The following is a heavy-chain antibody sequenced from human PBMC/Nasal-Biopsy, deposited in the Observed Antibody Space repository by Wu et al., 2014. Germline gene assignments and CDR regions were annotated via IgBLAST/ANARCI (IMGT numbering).Heavy chain of an antibody. D-gene: IGHD1-26*01. CDR1: GGSISSFY. Sequence: TISGGSISSFYWSWVRQSPEKGLEWIGYIYRSGSTNYNSSLKSRVTMSVDTSKNQFSLTLRSVTAADSAVYYCARAEYSYTDSGYYYYMDVWGKGTTVTVSS. V-gene: IGHV4-4*08. J-gene: IGHJ6*03. CDR2: IYRSGST. CDR3: ARAEYSYTDSGYYYYMDV.